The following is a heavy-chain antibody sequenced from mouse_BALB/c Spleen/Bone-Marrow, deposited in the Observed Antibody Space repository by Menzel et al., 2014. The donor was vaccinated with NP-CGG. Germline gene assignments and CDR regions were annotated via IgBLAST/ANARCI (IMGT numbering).Heavy chain of an antibody. V-gene: IGHV5-12-1*01. Sequence: EVQVVESGGGLVKPGGSLKLSCAASGFAFSSYDMSWVRQTPEKRLEWVAYISSGGGGTYYPDTVKGRFTISRDNAKNTLYLQMSSLKSEDTAMYYCARQGAYYGNYKYFDVWGAGTTVTVSS. J-gene: IGHJ1*01. CDR1: GFAFSSYD. D-gene: IGHD2-10*01. CDR3: ARQGAYYGNYKYFDV. CDR2: ISSGGGGT.